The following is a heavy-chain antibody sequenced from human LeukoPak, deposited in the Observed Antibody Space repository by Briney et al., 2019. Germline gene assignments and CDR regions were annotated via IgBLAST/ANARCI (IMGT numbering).Heavy chain of an antibody. J-gene: IGHJ3*02. D-gene: IGHD1-14*01. Sequence: SETLSLTCAVSGGSISSGGYSWSWIRQPPGKGLEWIGYVYHSGSTYYNPSLKSRVTISVDRSKNQFSLKLSSVTAADTAVYYCARDGFAGPRNAFDIWGQGTMVTVSS. CDR2: VYHSGST. V-gene: IGHV4-30-2*01. CDR3: ARDGFAGPRNAFDI. CDR1: GGSISSGGYS.